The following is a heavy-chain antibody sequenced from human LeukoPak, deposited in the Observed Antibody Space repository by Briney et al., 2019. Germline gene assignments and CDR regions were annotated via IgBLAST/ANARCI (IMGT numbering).Heavy chain of an antibody. V-gene: IGHV3-11*01. CDR1: GFTVSDYY. D-gene: IGHD3-10*01. CDR3: ARLRGRSGSYSVDP. J-gene: IGHJ5*02. CDR2: ISSSGSTI. Sequence: PGGSLRLSCAASGFTVSDYYMSWIRQAPGKGLEWVSYISSSGSTIHYADSVKGRFAISRDNAKNSLYLQLNSLRAEDTAVYYCARLRGRSGSYSVDPWGQGTLVTVSS.